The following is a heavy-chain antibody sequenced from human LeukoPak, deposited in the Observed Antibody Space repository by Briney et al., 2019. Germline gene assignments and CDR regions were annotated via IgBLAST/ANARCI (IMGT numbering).Heavy chain of an antibody. CDR1: GDSIRTASYH. D-gene: IGHD3-10*02. V-gene: IGHV4-39*07. J-gene: IGHJ4*02. Sequence: SETLSLTCAVSGDSIRTASYHWDWFRQPPGKGLEWIGSIYYSGSTYYNPSLNSRVTIAVDTSKNQFSLKVNSVTAADTAVYYCARVLSNVRPDYWGQGTLVTVSS. CDR2: IYYSGST. CDR3: ARVLSNVRPDY.